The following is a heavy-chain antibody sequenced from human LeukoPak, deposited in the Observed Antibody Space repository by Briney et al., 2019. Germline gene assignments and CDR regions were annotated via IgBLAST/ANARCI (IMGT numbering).Heavy chain of an antibody. J-gene: IGHJ4*02. CDR1: GGTFSSYA. D-gene: IGHD6-6*01. V-gene: IGHV1-69*01. CDR3: ARGGHPYSSSSGIAY. CDR2: IIPIFGTA. Sequence: ASVTVSCTASGGTFSSYAISWVRQAPGQGLEWMGGIIPIFGTANYAQKFQGRVTITADESTSTAYMELSSLRSEDTAVYYCARGGHPYSSSSGIAYWGQGTLVTVSS.